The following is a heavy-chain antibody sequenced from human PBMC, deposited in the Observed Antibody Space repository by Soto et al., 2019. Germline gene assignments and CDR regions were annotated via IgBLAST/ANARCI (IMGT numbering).Heavy chain of an antibody. CDR3: ALASPYCSSPTCYFDF. V-gene: IGHV5-51*01. J-gene: IGHJ4*02. CDR1: GYSFTTYW. CDR2: IYPGDSDT. Sequence: PGESLKISCKGSGYSFTTYWIGWVRQMPGKGLDWMGIIYPGDSDTGYSPSFKGQVTISADKSISTAYLQWSSLKASDTAIYYCALASPYCSSPTCYFDFWGQGTLVTVSS. D-gene: IGHD2-2*01.